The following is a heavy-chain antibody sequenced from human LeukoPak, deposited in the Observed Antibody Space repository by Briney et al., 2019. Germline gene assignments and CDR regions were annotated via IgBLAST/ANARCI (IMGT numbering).Heavy chain of an antibody. CDR3: ARGGASAAARRFDP. CDR2: MNPNSGNT. Sequence: ASVKVSCKTSGYTFISYDINWVRQAAGQGLEWVGWMNPNSGNTGYAQKFQGRVTITSSTSTSTVFMELGSLTSEDTAVYYCARGGASAAARRFDPWGQGTLVTVSS. CDR1: GYTFISYD. D-gene: IGHD6-13*01. J-gene: IGHJ5*02. V-gene: IGHV1-8*01.